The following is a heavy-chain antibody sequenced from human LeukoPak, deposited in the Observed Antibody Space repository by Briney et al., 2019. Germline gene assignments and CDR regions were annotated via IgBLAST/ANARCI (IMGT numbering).Heavy chain of an antibody. J-gene: IGHJ4*02. Sequence: PGGSLRLSCAASGFTFSSYSMKWVRQAPGKGLEWVSYISSSSSTIYYADSVKGRFTISRDNAKNSLYLQMNSLRAEDTAVYYCARSRTVDYWGQGTLVTVSS. V-gene: IGHV3-48*04. CDR3: ARSRTVDY. CDR2: ISSSSSTI. CDR1: GFTFSSYS.